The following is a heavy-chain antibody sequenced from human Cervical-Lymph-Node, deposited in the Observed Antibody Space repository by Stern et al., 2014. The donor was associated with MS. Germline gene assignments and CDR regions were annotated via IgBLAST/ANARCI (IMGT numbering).Heavy chain of an antibody. CDR1: GLTVSSFW. CDR3: ARDTWYGGCFDP. CDR2: IKEDGTET. V-gene: IGHV3-7*01. J-gene: IGHJ5*02. Sequence: VQLVESGGGLVQPGGSLRLSCAASGLTVSSFWMSWVRQVHGQGLEWVANIKEDGTETYYVDSVTGRFVIYRDNATTTLYLQMPSLRAEDTAVYYCARDTWYGGCFDPWGQGTLVTVSS. D-gene: IGHD6-13*01.